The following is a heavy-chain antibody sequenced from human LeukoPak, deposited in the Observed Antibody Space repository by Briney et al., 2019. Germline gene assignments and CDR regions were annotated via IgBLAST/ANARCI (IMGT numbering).Heavy chain of an antibody. J-gene: IGHJ4*02. Sequence: GGSLRLSCAASGFTFSSYAMHWVRQAPGKGLEWVAVVSYDGSNKYYADSVKGRFTISRDDSKNTLYLQMNSLRAEDTAVCYCARDKGRVIDYWGQGTLVTVSS. CDR1: GFTFSSYA. D-gene: IGHD3-16*02. CDR3: ARDKGRVIDY. V-gene: IGHV3-30-3*01. CDR2: VSYDGSNK.